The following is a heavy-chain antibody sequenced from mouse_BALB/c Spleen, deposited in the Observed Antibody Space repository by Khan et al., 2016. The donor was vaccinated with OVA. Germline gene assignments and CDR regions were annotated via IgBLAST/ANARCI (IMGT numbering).Heavy chain of an antibody. CDR2: IWAGGST. CDR1: GFSLTSYG. Sequence: QVQLKESGPGLVAPSQSLSITCTVSGFSLTSYGVHWVRQPPGEGLEWLGVIWAGGSTNYNSAPLSRLSISKDNSKSQVFLKIYSLQTGDVAMYYCAREYGISHYAMGYWGQGTSVTVSS. V-gene: IGHV2-9*02. J-gene: IGHJ4*01. D-gene: IGHD2-10*02. CDR3: AREYGISHYAMGY.